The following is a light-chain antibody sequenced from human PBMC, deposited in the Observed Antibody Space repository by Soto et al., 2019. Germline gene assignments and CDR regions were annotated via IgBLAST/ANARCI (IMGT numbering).Light chain of an antibody. J-gene: IGKJ1*01. CDR1: QSVSSSY. CDR3: QQYGSLVT. CDR2: GTS. V-gene: IGKV3-20*01. Sequence: ESVLTQSPGTLCLSPGERATLSCRASQSVSSSYLAWYQHKPGRAPRLRIDGTSSRATGIPDRLSGSGSGTDFTLTISRMEPEDLAVYYCQQYGSLVTFGQGTKVDIK.